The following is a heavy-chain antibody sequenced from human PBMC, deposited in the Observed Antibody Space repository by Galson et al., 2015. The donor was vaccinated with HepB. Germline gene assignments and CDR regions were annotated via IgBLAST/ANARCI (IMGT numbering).Heavy chain of an antibody. V-gene: IGHV3-73*01. D-gene: IGHD6-13*01. CDR3: TRLGDFSGYSSK. Sequence: SLRLSCAASGFTFSGSAIHWVRQASGKGPEWVGRIRSKANNYATSYVPSLQGRFTISRDDSKNMAYLRMKSLKTEDAAVYYCTRLGDFSGYSSKWGQGNLVTVSS. CDR2: IRSKANNYAT. J-gene: IGHJ4*02. CDR1: GFTFSGSA.